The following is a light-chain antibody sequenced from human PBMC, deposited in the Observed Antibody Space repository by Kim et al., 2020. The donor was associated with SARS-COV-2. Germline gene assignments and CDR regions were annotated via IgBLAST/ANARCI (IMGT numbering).Light chain of an antibody. J-gene: IGKJ1*01. CDR1: QSVSSY. Sequence: EIVLTQSPATLSLSPGDGATLSCRASQSVSSYLAWYQQKPGQAPRLLIFDVSNRATGVTARFSGRGSGTDFTLTISSLEPEDFAVYYCQHRMNWPWTFGQGTKVDIK. V-gene: IGKV3-11*01. CDR2: DVS. CDR3: QHRMNWPWT.